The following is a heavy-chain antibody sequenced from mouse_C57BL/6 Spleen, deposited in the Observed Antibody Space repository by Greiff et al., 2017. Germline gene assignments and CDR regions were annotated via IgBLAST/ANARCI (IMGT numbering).Heavy chain of an antibody. V-gene: IGHV5-9-1*02. J-gene: IGHJ1*03. CDR3: TSGANWTYWYFDV. CDR2: ISSGGDYI. D-gene: IGHD4-1*01. CDR1: GFTFSSYA. Sequence: EVQLVESGEGLVKPGGSLKLSCAASGFTFSSYAMSWVRQTPEKRLEWVAYISSGGDYIYYADTVKGRFTISRDNARNTLYLQMSSRKSEDTAMYYCTSGANWTYWYFDVWGTGTTVTVSS.